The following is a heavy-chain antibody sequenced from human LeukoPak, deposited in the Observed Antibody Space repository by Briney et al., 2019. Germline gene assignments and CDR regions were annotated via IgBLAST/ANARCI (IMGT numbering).Heavy chain of an antibody. D-gene: IGHD3/OR15-3a*01. CDR1: GGSFSGYD. CDR3: ARDSDGSVDY. CDR2: INHSGST. Sequence: SETLSLTCTVYGGSFSGYDWSWIRQPPGKGLEWIGEINHSGSTNYNPSLKSRVTMSVDTSKNQFFLRLNSVTAADTAVYYCARDSDGSVDYWGQGTLVTVSS. V-gene: IGHV4-34*01. J-gene: IGHJ4*02.